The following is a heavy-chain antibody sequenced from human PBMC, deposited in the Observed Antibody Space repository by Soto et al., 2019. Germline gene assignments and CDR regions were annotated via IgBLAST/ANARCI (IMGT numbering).Heavy chain of an antibody. D-gene: IGHD6-6*01. Sequence: SETLSLTCSIYSGSFSVYYWSWIRHPPGKGLEWIGEISQSGNTNYSPSLKSRVSISIDTSKKQFSLNLASVSAADTAVYYCARAPKVSGSSQTRPDFWGQGTLVTVSS. V-gene: IGHV4-34*01. J-gene: IGHJ4*02. CDR2: ISQSGNT. CDR1: SGSFSVYY. CDR3: ARAPKVSGSSQTRPDF.